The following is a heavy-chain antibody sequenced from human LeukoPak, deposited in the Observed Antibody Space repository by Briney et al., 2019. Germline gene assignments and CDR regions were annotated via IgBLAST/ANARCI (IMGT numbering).Heavy chain of an antibody. D-gene: IGHD3-22*01. CDR2: ISGSGGST. CDR1: GFTFSNAW. CDR3: AKVGGYYYDSSGYYDY. J-gene: IGHJ4*02. Sequence: GGSLRLSCAASGFTFSNAWMSWVRQAPGKGLEWVSAISGSGGSTYYADSVKGRFTISRDNSKNTLYLQMNSLRAEDTAVYYCAKVGGYYYDSSGYYDYWGQGTLVTVSS. V-gene: IGHV3-23*01.